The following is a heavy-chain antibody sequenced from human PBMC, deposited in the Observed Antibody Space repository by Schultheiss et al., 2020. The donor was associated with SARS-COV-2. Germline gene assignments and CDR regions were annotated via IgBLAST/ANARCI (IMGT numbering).Heavy chain of an antibody. Sequence: GGSLRLSCAASGFTFSSYSMNWVRQAPGKGLEWVSSISSSSSYIYYADSVKGRFTISRDNAKNSLYLQMNSLRVEDTAVYYCARGGDSTDPFDYWGQGTLVTVSS. J-gene: IGHJ4*02. CDR1: GFTFSSYS. D-gene: IGHD6-13*01. CDR3: ARGGDSTDPFDY. CDR2: ISSSSSYI. V-gene: IGHV3-21*01.